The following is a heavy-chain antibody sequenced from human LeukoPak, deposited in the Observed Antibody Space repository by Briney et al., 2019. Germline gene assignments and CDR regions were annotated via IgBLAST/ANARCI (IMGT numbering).Heavy chain of an antibody. V-gene: IGHV3-48*01. CDR2: ISSSSSTI. D-gene: IGHD6-19*01. Sequence: GGSLRLSCAASGFTFSSYSMNWVRQAPGKGLEWVSYISSSSSTIYYADSVKGRFTISRDNAKNSLYLQMDSLRAEDTAVYYCARAAYSSGWYYFGILLDYWGQGTLVTVSS. CDR3: ARAAYSSGWYYFGILLDY. J-gene: IGHJ4*02. CDR1: GFTFSSYS.